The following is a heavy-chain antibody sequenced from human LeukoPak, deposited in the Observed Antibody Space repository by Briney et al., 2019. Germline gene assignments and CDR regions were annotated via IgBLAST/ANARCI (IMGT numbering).Heavy chain of an antibody. CDR2: ISSSGSTI. CDR3: ARDGRITIFGVVAYYYMDV. D-gene: IGHD3-3*01. Sequence: PGGSLRLSCAASGFTFSSYEMNWVRQAPGKGLEWVSYISSSGSTIYYADSVKGRFTISRDNSKNTLYLQMNSLRAEDTAVYYCARDGRITIFGVVAYYYMDVWGKGTTVTVSS. J-gene: IGHJ6*03. CDR1: GFTFSSYE. V-gene: IGHV3-48*03.